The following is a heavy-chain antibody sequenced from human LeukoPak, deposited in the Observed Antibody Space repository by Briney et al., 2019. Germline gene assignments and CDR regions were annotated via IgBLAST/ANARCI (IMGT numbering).Heavy chain of an antibody. Sequence: ASVKVSCKASGYTFTDCYMHWVRQAPGQGLEWMGCINPNSGGTKYAQKFQGRVTMTRDTSISTAYMELSRLRSDATAVYYCARDFAADRGTLFDYWGQGTLVTVSS. CDR3: ARDFAADRGTLFDY. CDR1: GYTFTDCY. V-gene: IGHV1-2*02. CDR2: INPNSGGT. D-gene: IGHD6-13*01. J-gene: IGHJ4*02.